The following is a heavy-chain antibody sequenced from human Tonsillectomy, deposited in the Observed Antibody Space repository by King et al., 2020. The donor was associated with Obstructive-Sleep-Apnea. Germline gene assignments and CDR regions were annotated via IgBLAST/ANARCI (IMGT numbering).Heavy chain of an antibody. CDR3: ARVGRSPGDSYYYSGMDV. CDR1: GFTVSSNY. Sequence: VQLVESGGGLVQPGGSLRLSCAASGFTVSSNYMSWVRQAPGKGLEWVSVIYSGGSTYYADSVKGRFTISRHNSKNTLYLQMNSLRAEDTAVYYCARVGRSPGDSYYYSGMDVWGQGTTVTVSS. J-gene: IGHJ6*02. CDR2: IYSGGST. D-gene: IGHD7-27*01. V-gene: IGHV3-53*04.